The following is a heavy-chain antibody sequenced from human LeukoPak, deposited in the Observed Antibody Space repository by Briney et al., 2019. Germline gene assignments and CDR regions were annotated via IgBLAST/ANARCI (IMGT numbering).Heavy chain of an antibody. CDR1: GGSFSGYY. V-gene: IGHV4-34*01. D-gene: IGHD4-17*01. J-gene: IGHJ4*02. CDR3: ARSRYGDYVDY. CDR2: INHSGST. Sequence: SETLSLTCAVYGGSFSGYYWSWIRQPPGKGLEWIGEINHSGSTNYNPSLKSRVTISVDTFKNQFSLKLSSVTAADTAVYYCARSRYGDYVDYWGQGTLVTVSS.